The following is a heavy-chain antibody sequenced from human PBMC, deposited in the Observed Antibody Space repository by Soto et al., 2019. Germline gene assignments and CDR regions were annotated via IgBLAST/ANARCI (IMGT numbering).Heavy chain of an antibody. CDR3: ASYVRSYYNGMDF. V-gene: IGHV1-8*01. Sequence: QVQLVQSGAEVKKPGASVKVSCKASGYTFSSHDINWVRQATGPGLEWMGWMNPNSGNTGYAQKFQGRVTMTRNTSISTAYMELSSLRSEDMAVYYCASYVRSYYNGMDFWGQGTTVTVSS. D-gene: IGHD3-16*01. CDR2: MNPNSGNT. J-gene: IGHJ6*02. CDR1: GYTFSSHD.